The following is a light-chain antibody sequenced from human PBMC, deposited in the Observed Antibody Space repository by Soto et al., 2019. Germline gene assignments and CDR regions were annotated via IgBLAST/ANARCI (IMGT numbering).Light chain of an antibody. Sequence: EIVMTQSPATLSVSPGERATLSCRASQSVSSNLAWYQQKPGQAPRLLIYGASTRATGIPARFSGSGSGTEFTLTISSLQSEDFAFYYCQQWAFGQGTKVDIK. CDR3: QQWA. CDR2: GAS. J-gene: IGKJ1*01. V-gene: IGKV3-15*01. CDR1: QSVSSN.